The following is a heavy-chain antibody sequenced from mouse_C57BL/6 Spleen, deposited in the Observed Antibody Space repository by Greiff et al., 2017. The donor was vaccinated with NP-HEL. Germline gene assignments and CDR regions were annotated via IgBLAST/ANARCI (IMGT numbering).Heavy chain of an antibody. CDR3: ARRGSDAMDY. V-gene: IGHV1-80*01. Sequence: QVQLKESGAELVKPGASVKISCKASGYAFSSYWMNWVKQRPGKGLEWIGQIYPGDGDTNYNGKFKGKATLTADKSSSTAYMQLSSLTSEDSAVYFCARRGSDAMDYWGQGTSVTVSS. J-gene: IGHJ4*01. CDR1: GYAFSSYW. CDR2: IYPGDGDT. D-gene: IGHD1-1*01.